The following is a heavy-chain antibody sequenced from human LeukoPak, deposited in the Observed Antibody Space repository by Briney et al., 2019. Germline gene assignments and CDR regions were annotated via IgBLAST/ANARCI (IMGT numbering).Heavy chain of an antibody. Sequence: SETLSLTCTVSGGSISTFYWSWIRQPPGKGMEWIGFIYYTGSTNYNPSLKSRVTISLDTSKNQFSLRLTSVTAADTAVYYCARGTDGRRYFDLWGRGTLLPLSP. CDR2: IYYTGST. CDR1: GGSISTFY. J-gene: IGHJ2*01. CDR3: ARGTDGRRYFDL. V-gene: IGHV4-59*01. D-gene: IGHD5-24*01.